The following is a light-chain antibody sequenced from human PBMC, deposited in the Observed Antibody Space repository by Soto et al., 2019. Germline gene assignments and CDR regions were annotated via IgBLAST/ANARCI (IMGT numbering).Light chain of an antibody. CDR1: QSVSSSC. CDR3: QQYGSSPGT. Sequence: IVLTQSPGALSLSPGERATLSCRASQSVSSSCLAWYQQKPGQAPRLLIYGASSRATGIPDRFSGSGSGTDFTLTISRLEPEDFAVYYCQQYGSSPGTFGQGTKVDIK. V-gene: IGKV3-20*01. CDR2: GAS. J-gene: IGKJ1*01.